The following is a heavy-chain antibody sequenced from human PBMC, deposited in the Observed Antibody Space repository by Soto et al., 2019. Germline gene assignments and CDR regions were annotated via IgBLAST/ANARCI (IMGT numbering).Heavy chain of an antibody. V-gene: IGHV1-8*01. J-gene: IGHJ6*02. Sequence: QVQLVQSGAEVKKPGASVKVSCKASGYTFTSYDINWVRQATGQGLEWMGWMNPNSGNTGYAQKFQGRVTMTRTTSISTAYRELSSLRSEDTAVYDCARGRLLPYFDCLPLNYYYGMDVWGQGTTATVSS. D-gene: IGHD3-9*01. CDR3: ARGRLLPYFDCLPLNYYYGMDV. CDR2: MNPNSGNT. CDR1: GYTFTSYD.